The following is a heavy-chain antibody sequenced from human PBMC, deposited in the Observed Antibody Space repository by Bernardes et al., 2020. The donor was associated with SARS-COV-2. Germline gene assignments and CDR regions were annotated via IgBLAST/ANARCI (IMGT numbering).Heavy chain of an antibody. CDR2: IKSKTDGGTT. D-gene: IGHD3-3*01. CDR3: AKDIYYDFWSGGHFDY. V-gene: IGHV3-15*01. Sequence: GGSLRLSCAASGFTFSNAWMSWVRQAPGKGLEWVGRIKSKTDGGTTDYAAPVKGRFTISRDDSKNTLYLQMNSLRAEDTALYYCAKDIYYDFWSGGHFDYWGQGTLVTVSS. CDR1: GFTFSNAW. J-gene: IGHJ4*02.